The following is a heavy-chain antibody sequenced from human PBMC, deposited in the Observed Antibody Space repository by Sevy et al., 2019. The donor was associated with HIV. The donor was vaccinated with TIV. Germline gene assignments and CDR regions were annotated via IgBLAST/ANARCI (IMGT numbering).Heavy chain of an antibody. CDR2: FDPEDGNT. V-gene: IGHV1-24*01. CDR3: ATTKDYYDSSGYPFDY. J-gene: IGHJ4*02. D-gene: IGHD3-22*01. Sequence: ASVKVSCKVSGHTLSEFAMHWVRLAPGKGLEWMGTFDPEDGNTLHAQKFQGRVTMTEDTSTDTAYMEVNNLRSEDTAVYYCATTKDYYDSSGYPFDYWGQGTLVTVSS. CDR1: GHTLSEFA.